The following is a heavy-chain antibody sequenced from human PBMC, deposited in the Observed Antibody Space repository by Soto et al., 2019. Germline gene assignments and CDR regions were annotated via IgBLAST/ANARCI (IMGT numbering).Heavy chain of an antibody. J-gene: IGHJ4*02. D-gene: IGHD3-10*01. Sequence: VQLVQSGAEVRKPGASVKVSCKVSGYTFTDLSIHWARQAPGKGLEWMGGFDPEDGQTIYAQKFQGRITMTEDTSTDSAYMEVTSLRSDDTAVYYCAAAVSRWFGESAATHWGQGTLVTVSS. CDR1: GYTFTDLS. V-gene: IGHV1-24*01. CDR2: FDPEDGQT. CDR3: AAAVSRWFGESAATH.